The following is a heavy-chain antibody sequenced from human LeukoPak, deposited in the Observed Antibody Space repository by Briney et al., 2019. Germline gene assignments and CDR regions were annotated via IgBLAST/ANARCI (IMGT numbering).Heavy chain of an antibody. CDR2: IIPIFGTA. Sequence: SVTVSFKASGGTFSSYAISWVRQAPGQGLDWMGGIIPIFGTANYAQKFQGRVTITTDGSTSTAYLELSSLRSEDTAVYYCARVTAARYLGHFLWFDPWGQGTLVTVSS. CDR1: GGTFSSYA. CDR3: ARVTAARYLGHFLWFDP. D-gene: IGHD6-6*01. V-gene: IGHV1-69*05. J-gene: IGHJ5*02.